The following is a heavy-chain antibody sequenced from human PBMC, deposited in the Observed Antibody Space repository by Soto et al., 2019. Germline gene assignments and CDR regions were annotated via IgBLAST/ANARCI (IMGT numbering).Heavy chain of an antibody. CDR2: VDHSGST. CDR1: GGSISSGDW. V-gene: IGHV4-4*02. Sequence: QVQLQESGPGLVKPSGTLSLTCAVSGGSISSGDWGSWVRQPPGKGLEWIGEVDHSGSTNYSPSLQCRLTISIDESNNHVSLRLTSVTAADTAVYYCARMGSPMPTGRLDSWGQGTLVTVSA. D-gene: IGHD1-26*01. CDR3: ARMGSPMPTGRLDS. J-gene: IGHJ4*02.